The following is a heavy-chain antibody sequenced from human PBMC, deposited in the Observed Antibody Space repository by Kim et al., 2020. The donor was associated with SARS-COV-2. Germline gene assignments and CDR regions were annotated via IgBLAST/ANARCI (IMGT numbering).Heavy chain of an antibody. J-gene: IGHJ4*02. V-gene: IGHV3-30-3*01. CDR1: GFTFSSYA. CDR2: ISYDGSNK. Sequence: GGSLRLSCAASGFTFSSYAMHWVRQAPGKGLEWVAVISYDGSNKYYADSVKGRFTISRDNSKNTLYLQMNSLRAEDTAVYYCARSGPGMIVVVSYFDYWGQGTLVTVSS. D-gene: IGHD3-22*01. CDR3: ARSGPGMIVVVSYFDY.